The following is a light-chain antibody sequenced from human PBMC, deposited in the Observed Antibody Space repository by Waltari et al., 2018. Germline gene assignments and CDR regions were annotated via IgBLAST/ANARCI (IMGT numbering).Light chain of an antibody. CDR1: QSLLHSSGNNY. J-gene: IGKJ3*01. CDR3: MQALETVT. CDR2: SGS. V-gene: IGKV2-28*01. Sequence: DIVMTQSPLSLSVTPGEPASISCRSSQSLLHSSGNNYLDWYVQKPGQSPQLLSYSGSNRASGVPDRFSGSGSGTDFTLKISRVEAEDVGVYYCMQALETVTFGPGTKVDIK.